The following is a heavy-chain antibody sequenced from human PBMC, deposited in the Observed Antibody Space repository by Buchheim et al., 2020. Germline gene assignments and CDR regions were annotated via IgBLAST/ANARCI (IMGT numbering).Heavy chain of an antibody. CDR3: ARGGIYDYVWGRNKAGGMDV. J-gene: IGHJ6*02. CDR2: ISSSSSYI. CDR1: GFTFSSYS. D-gene: IGHD3-16*01. Sequence: EVQLVESGGGLVKPGGSLRLSCAASGFTFSSYSMNWVRQAPGKGLEWVSSISSSSSYIYYADSVKGRFTISRDNAKNSLYLQMNSLRAEDTAVYYCARGGIYDYVWGRNKAGGMDVWGQGTT. V-gene: IGHV3-21*01.